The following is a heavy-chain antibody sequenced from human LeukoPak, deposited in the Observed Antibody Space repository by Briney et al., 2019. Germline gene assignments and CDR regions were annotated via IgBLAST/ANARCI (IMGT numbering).Heavy chain of an antibody. CDR1: GGSFSGYF. D-gene: IGHD6-13*01. CDR3: ARSMGVTAPGTYYYYGMDV. Sequence: SETLSLTCVVSGGSFSGYFWSWIRQPPGKGLEWMGEINHGGTTNYNPSLKSRVTISVDTSKNQFSLTLSSVTAADTAVYYCARSMGVTAPGTYYYYGMDVWGQGTTVTVSS. CDR2: INHGGTT. V-gene: IGHV4-34*01. J-gene: IGHJ6*02.